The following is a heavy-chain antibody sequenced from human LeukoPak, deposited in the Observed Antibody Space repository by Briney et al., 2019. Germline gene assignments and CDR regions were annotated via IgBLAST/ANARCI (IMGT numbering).Heavy chain of an antibody. Sequence: GGSLRLSCAASGFTFSSYWMSWVRQAPGKGLEWVANIKQDGSEKYYVDSVKGRFTISRDNAKNSLYLQMNSLRAEDTAVYYCARDDVMGEHCSGGSCYYYYYYYMDVCGKGTTVTVSS. CDR2: IKQDGSEK. V-gene: IGHV3-7*01. J-gene: IGHJ6*03. CDR1: GFTFSSYW. CDR3: ARDDVMGEHCSGGSCYYYYYYYMDV. D-gene: IGHD2-15*01.